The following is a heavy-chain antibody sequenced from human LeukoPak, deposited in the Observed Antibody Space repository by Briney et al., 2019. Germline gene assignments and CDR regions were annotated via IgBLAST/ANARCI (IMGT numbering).Heavy chain of an antibody. D-gene: IGHD3-10*01. V-gene: IGHV5-51*01. J-gene: IGHJ3*02. CDR3: ARRNYGSGSYPSYSFDI. Sequence: GESLKISCKGSGYRFTSYWIGWVRQMPGKGLEWMGIIYPGDSDTRYSPSFQGQVTISADKSISTAYLQWSSLKASDTAMYYCARRNYGSGSYPSYSFDIWGQGTMVTVSS. CDR1: GYRFTSYW. CDR2: IYPGDSDT.